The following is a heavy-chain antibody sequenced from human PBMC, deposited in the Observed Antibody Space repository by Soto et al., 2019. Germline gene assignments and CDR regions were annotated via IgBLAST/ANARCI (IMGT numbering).Heavy chain of an antibody. CDR3: ARGRYGDY. D-gene: IGHD1-1*01. V-gene: IGHV1-18*01. J-gene: IGHJ4*02. Sequence: QFHLVQSGAEVKKPGASVKVSCQGSGYAFTTYGITWVRQAPGQGLEWMGWISAHNGNTNYAQKLQGRVTLTRDTSTSTAYMELRSLRYDDPAVYYCARGRYGDYWGQGALVTVSS. CDR1: GYAFTTYG. CDR2: ISAHNGNT.